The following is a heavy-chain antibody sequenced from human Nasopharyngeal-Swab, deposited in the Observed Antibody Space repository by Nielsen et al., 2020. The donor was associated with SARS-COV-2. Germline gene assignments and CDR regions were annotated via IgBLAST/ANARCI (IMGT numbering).Heavy chain of an antibody. CDR3: ARVPLEYSSSSFDY. V-gene: IGHV3-21*01. CDR1: GFTFSGYT. J-gene: IGHJ4*02. D-gene: IGHD6-6*01. Sequence: GESLKISCVASGFTFSGYTMNWVRQAPGKGLEWISSISSTTPYIYYADSVKGRFTISRDNAKNSLYLQMNSLRAEDTAVYYCARVPLEYSSSSFDYWGQGTLVTVSS. CDR2: ISSTTPYI.